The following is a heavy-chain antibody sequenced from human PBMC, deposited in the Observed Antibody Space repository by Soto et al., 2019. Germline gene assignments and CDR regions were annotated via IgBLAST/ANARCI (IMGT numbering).Heavy chain of an antibody. J-gene: IGHJ4*02. CDR3: ARYYYDSSGYYGLYY. Sequence: GGSLRLSCAASGFTVSSNYMSWVRQAPGKGLEWVSVIYSGGSTYYADSVKGRFTISRDNSKNTLYLQMNSLRAEDTAVYYCARYYYDSSGYYGLYYWGQGTLVTVSS. D-gene: IGHD3-22*01. V-gene: IGHV3-53*01. CDR2: IYSGGST. CDR1: GFTVSSNY.